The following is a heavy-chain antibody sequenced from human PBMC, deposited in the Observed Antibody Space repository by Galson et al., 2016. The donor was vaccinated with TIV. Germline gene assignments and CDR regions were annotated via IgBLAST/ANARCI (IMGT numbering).Heavy chain of an antibody. CDR1: GGSISNGGYY. D-gene: IGHD1-26*01. Sequence: TLSLTCNVSGGSISNGGYYWSWIRQHPGKGLEWIGNIYYSGSTDYNPSLKNRVAISVDTSKNQFSLRLSSVTAADTAMYYCARWADSGSYYEYFQHWGQGTLVTVSS. V-gene: IGHV4-31*03. J-gene: IGHJ1*01. CDR3: ARWADSGSYYEYFQH. CDR2: IYYSGST.